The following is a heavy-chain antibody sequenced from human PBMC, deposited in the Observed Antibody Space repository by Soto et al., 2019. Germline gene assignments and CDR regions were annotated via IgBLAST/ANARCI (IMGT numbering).Heavy chain of an antibody. V-gene: IGHV5-51*01. D-gene: IGHD3-22*01. CDR2: IYPGDSDT. CDR3: AGRIYYDSSGYPLRPEDAFDI. Sequence: PGESLKISCNGSGYSFTSYWIGWVRQMPGKGLEWMGIIYPGDSDTRYSPSFQGQVTISADKSISTAYLQWSSLKASDTATYYCAGRIYYDSSGYPLRPEDAFDIWGQGTMVTVSS. CDR1: GYSFTSYW. J-gene: IGHJ3*02.